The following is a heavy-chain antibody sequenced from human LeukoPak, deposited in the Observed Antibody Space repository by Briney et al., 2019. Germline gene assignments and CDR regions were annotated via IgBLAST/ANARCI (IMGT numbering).Heavy chain of an antibody. D-gene: IGHD5-24*01. V-gene: IGHV4-59*01. CDR2: IYYSGST. CDR3: ARDRDGFNGGPFDI. Sequence: SETLSLTCTASGGSISYYYWSWIRQPPRKGPECIGYIYYSGSTNYNPSLKTRVTISVDTSKNQFSLKLSSVTAADTAVYYCARDRDGFNGGPFDIWGQGTMVTVSS. J-gene: IGHJ3*02. CDR1: GGSISYYY.